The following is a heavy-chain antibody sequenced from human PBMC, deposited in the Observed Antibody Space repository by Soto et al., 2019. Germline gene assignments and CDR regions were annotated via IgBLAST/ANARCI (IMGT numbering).Heavy chain of an antibody. CDR3: AKDLGAWYDAGAGFAF. CDR2: MSWNSGGI. Sequence: EVQLVESGGGLVQPGRSLRLSCAASGFTFENFAMHWVRQVPGKGLEWVSGMSWNSGGIGYADFVKGRFTISRENAKNSLFLEMNSLRSEDTALYYCAKDLGAWYDAGAGFAFWGPGILVTVSS. J-gene: IGHJ4*02. CDR1: GFTFENFA. V-gene: IGHV3-9*01. D-gene: IGHD1-1*01.